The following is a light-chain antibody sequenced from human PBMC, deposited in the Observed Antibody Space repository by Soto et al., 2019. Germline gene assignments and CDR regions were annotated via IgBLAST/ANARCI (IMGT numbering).Light chain of an antibody. V-gene: IGKV3-20*01. CDR3: QQYDTSPLT. CDR1: QSLSSNN. CDR2: AAA. J-gene: IGKJ4*01. Sequence: EIVLTQSPGTLTLSPGERATLSCRASQSLSSNNLAWYQQRPGQAPRLLIYAAASRAAGVPDRFSGSGSGTDFTLTITRLGPEDFAVYFCQQYDTSPLTFGGGTKVEIK.